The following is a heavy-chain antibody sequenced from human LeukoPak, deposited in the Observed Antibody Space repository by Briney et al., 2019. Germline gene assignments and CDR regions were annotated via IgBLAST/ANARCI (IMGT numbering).Heavy chain of an antibody. CDR2: INHSGGT. D-gene: IGHD4-17*01. J-gene: IGHJ3*02. CDR3: ASDDYGDPVNAFDI. CDR1: GGSFSGYY. V-gene: IGHV4-34*01. Sequence: SETLSLTCAVYGGSFSGYYWSWIRQPPGKGLEWIGEINHSGGTNHNPSLKSRVTISLDTSKNHFSLKLTSVTAADTAVYYCASDDYGDPVNAFDIWGQGTMVTVSS.